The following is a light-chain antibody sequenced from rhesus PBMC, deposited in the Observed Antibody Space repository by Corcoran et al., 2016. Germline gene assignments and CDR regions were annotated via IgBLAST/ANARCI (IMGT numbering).Light chain of an antibody. CDR3: LQYSSSPYS. CDR2: KAS. CDR1: QGISSW. V-gene: IGKV1-22*01. J-gene: IGKJ2*01. Sequence: DIQMTQSPSSLSASVGDKVTITCRASQGISSWLAWYQQKPGKAPKLLIYKASSLQSGVPSRFSGSGSGTDFPLPISSLQPEDFATYYCLQYSSSPYSFGQGTKVEIK.